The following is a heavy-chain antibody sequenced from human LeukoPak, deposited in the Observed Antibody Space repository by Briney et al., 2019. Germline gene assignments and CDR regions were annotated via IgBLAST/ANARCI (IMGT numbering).Heavy chain of an antibody. CDR1: GMTFSNHW. J-gene: IGHJ4*02. V-gene: IGHV3-74*01. Sequence: GGSLRLSCAASGMTFSNHWMHWVRQVPGKGLVWVSLIKTDGRTTIYADSVKGRFTISRDNGKSTLYLQMNSLRAEDAAIYYCTTGPSYGYEWWGQGTVVTVSS. CDR3: TTGPSYGYEW. D-gene: IGHD3-16*01. CDR2: IKTDGRTT.